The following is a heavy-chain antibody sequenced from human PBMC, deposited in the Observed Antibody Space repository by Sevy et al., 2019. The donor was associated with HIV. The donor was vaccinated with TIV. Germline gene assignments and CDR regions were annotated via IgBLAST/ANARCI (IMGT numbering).Heavy chain of an antibody. D-gene: IGHD1-26*01. CDR3: AKGEWELIDY. CDR2: ISWNSGSI. Sequence: GGSLRLSCAASGFTFDDYAMHWARQAPGKGLEWVSGISWNSGSIGYANSVKGRFTISRDNAKNSLYLQMNSLRAEDTALYYCAKGEWELIDYWGQGTLVTVSS. V-gene: IGHV3-9*01. J-gene: IGHJ4*02. CDR1: GFTFDDYA.